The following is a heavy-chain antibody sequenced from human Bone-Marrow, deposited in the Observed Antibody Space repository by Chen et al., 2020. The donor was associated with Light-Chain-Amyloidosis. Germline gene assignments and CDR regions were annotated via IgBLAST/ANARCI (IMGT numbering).Heavy chain of an antibody. CDR1: GFAFSSYA. Sequence: EVQLVESGGGLLQRGGSLRLSCAASGFAFSSYAMSWVRQAPGKGLEWVSTMRGSGGIRSSGASVEGLLTISRDNSKHALLVQMNSLRAEDTAVYYCAKDISYDEILPGYPADAFDIWGQGTMVTVSS. CDR3: AKDISYDEILPGYPADAFDI. J-gene: IGHJ3*02. CDR2: MRGSGGIR. D-gene: IGHD3-9*01. V-gene: IGHV3-23*04.